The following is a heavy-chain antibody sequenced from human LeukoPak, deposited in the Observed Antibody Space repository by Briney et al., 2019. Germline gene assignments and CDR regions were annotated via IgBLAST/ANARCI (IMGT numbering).Heavy chain of an antibody. CDR3: ARLNSGWGFDY. J-gene: IGHJ4*02. D-gene: IGHD6-19*01. CDR2: ISSSSSYI. CDR1: GFTFSSYS. Sequence: GGSLRLSCAASGFTFSSYSMNWVRQAPGKGLEWVSSISSSSSYIYYADTVKGRFTISRDNAKNSLYLQVNSLRAEDTAVYYCARLNSGWGFDYWGQGTLVTVSS. V-gene: IGHV3-21*01.